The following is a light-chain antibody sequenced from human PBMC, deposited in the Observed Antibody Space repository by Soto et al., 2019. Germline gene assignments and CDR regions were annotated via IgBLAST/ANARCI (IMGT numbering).Light chain of an antibody. Sequence: QSVLTQPASVSGSPGQTITISCTGTSNDVGSYNLVSWYQQYPGKAPKLMIYEGSKRPSGVSNRFSGSKSGNTASLTISGLQTEEEAEYYCCSYSSSSPVVFGGGTKLTVL. CDR2: EGS. CDR3: CSYSSSSPVV. CDR1: SNDVGSYNL. J-gene: IGLJ2*01. V-gene: IGLV2-14*02.